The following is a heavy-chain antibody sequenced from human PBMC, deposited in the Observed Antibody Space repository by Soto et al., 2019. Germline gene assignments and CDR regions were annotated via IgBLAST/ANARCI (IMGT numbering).Heavy chain of an antibody. CDR2: INPSGGST. J-gene: IGHJ6*02. Sequence: ASVKVSCKASGYTFTSYYMHWVRQAPGQGLEWMGIINPSGGSTSYAQKFQGRVTMTRDTSTSTVYMELSSLRSEDTAVYYCASPLLLTATREMSVGMDVWGQGTTVTVSS. D-gene: IGHD2-15*01. V-gene: IGHV1-46*01. CDR1: GYTFTSYY. CDR3: ASPLLLTATREMSVGMDV.